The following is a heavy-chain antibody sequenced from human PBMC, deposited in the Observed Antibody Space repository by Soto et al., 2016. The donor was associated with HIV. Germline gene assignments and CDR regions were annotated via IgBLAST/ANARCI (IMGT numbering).Heavy chain of an antibody. J-gene: IGHJ5*02. Sequence: EVQLLESGGGLVQPGGSLRLSCVVSGFTFSTFGMSWVRQAPGKGLEWVSDISDSGGRRQYADSVKGRFTISRDNSQNTLYLQMNSLRAEDTAVYYCAKRGLDAVLMGWFDPWAREPWSPSP. V-gene: IGHV3-23*01. D-gene: IGHD3-16*01. CDR2: ISDSGGRR. CDR1: GFTFSTFG. CDR3: AKRGLDAVLMGWFDP.